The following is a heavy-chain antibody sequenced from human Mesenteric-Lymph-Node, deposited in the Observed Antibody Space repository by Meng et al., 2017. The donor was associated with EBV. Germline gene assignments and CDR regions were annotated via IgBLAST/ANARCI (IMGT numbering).Heavy chain of an antibody. CDR1: GDSVSNINGG. CDR3: AGVGSTISTDWFDT. V-gene: IGHV6-1*01. CDR2: TYYRSKWYN. D-gene: IGHD3-9*01. J-gene: IGHJ5*02. Sequence: VQMQQSCPGPGKPSQTLSLTCAISGDSVSNINGGWNWIRQSPSRGLEWLGRTYYRSKWYNDYAVSVKGRITINPDTTKNQVSLQLNSVTPEDTAVYYCAGVGSTISTDWFDTWGQGTLVTVSS.